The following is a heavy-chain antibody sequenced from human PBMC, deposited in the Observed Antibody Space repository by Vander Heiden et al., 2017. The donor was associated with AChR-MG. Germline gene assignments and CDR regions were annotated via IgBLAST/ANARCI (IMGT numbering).Heavy chain of an antibody. CDR1: GYTFDYQY. CDR2: INPSGGTT. Sequence: QVQLVQSGAEVKKPGASVKVSCKTSGYTFDYQYPHWVRQAPGQGLEWMGIINPSGGTTTYAEMFQDRVTMTRDTSTSTVFMELRSLRSDDTAVYYCARGGDGYDFDYWAQGTLVTVSS. J-gene: IGHJ4*02. CDR3: ARGGDGYDFDY. V-gene: IGHV1-46*02. D-gene: IGHD2-21*01.